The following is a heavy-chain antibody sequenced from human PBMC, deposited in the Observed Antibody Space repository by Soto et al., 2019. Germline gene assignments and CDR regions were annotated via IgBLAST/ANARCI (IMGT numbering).Heavy chain of an antibody. CDR3: ARHGTYYDILTGHYYYGMDV. D-gene: IGHD3-9*01. CDR2: IDPSDSYT. Sequence: GESLKISCKGSGYSFTSYWISWVRQMPGKGLEGMGRIDPSDSYTNYSPSFQGHGTISADKSISTAYLQWSSLKASDTAMYYCARHGTYYDILTGHYYYGMDVWGQGTTVTVSS. V-gene: IGHV5-10-1*01. J-gene: IGHJ6*02. CDR1: GYSFTSYW.